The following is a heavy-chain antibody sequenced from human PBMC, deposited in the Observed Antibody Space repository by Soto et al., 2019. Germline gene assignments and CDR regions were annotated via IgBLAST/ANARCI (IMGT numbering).Heavy chain of an antibody. CDR3: ARDWYSGRLKPGLFDY. D-gene: IGHD1-26*01. V-gene: IGHV1-2*02. CDR2: INPNSGGT. J-gene: IGHJ4*02. CDR1: GYTFTGYY. Sequence: ASVKVSCKASGYTFTGYYMHWVRQAPGQGLEWMGWINPNSGGTNYAQKFQGRVTMTRDTSISTAYMELSRLRSDDTAVYYCARDWYSGRLKPGLFDYWGQGTLVTVSS.